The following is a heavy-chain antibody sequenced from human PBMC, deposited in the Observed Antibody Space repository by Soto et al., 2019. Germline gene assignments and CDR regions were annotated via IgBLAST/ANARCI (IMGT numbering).Heavy chain of an antibody. Sequence: QVQLQESGPGLVKPSQTLSLTCTVSGGSISSGGYYWSWIRQHPGKGLEWIGYIYYSGSTYYNPSLKSRFTISVYTSKNQFSLKLSSVTAADTAVYYCARDLGMTWVRGGRYFDLWGRGTLVTVSS. J-gene: IGHJ2*01. CDR2: IYYSGST. CDR1: GGSISSGGYY. CDR3: ARDLGMTWVRGGRYFDL. D-gene: IGHD3-10*01. V-gene: IGHV4-31*03.